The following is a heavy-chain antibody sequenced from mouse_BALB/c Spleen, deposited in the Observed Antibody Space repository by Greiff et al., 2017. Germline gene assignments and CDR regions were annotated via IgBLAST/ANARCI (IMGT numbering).Heavy chain of an antibody. CDR2: INPSNGRT. V-gene: IGHV1S81*02. CDR3: ARRDYRYEARNYAMDY. Sequence: VQLQQPGAELVKPGASVKLSCKASGYTFTSYWMHWVKQRPGQGLEWIGEINPSNGRTNYNEKFKSKATLTVDKSSSTAYMQLSSLTSEDSAVYYCARRDYRYEARNYAMDYWGQGTSVTVSS. D-gene: IGHD2-14*01. CDR1: GYTFTSYW. J-gene: IGHJ4*01.